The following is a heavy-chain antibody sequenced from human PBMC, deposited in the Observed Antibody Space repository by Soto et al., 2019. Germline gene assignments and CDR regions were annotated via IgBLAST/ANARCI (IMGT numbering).Heavy chain of an antibody. CDR2: IVVGSGNT. V-gene: IGHV1-58*02. CDR1: GFTFTSSA. D-gene: IGHD3-22*01. J-gene: IGHJ4*02. CDR3: ARVGPAHYYDSSGYYSPLDY. Sequence: SVKVSCKASGFTFTSSAMQWVRQARGQRLEWIGWIVVGSGNTNYAQKFQERVTITRDECTSTAYMELSSLRSEDTAVYYCARVGPAHYYDSSGYYSPLDYWGQGTLVTVSS.